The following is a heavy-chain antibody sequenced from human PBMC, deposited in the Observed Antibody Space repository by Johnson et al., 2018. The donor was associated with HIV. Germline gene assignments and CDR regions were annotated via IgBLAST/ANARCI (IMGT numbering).Heavy chain of an antibody. CDR1: GFSFSDYY. V-gene: IGHV3-20*04. D-gene: IGHD6-19*01. CDR3: AMPQLLADDIFNF. CDR2: INWNGGST. Sequence: VQLVESRGVLVQPGGSLRLSCAASGFSFSDYYMSWIRQAPGKGLEWVSGINWNGGSTGYADSVKGRFTISRDNAKNSLYLQMNSLRVEDTGVYYCAMPQLLADDIFNFWGQGTMVTVSS. J-gene: IGHJ3*01.